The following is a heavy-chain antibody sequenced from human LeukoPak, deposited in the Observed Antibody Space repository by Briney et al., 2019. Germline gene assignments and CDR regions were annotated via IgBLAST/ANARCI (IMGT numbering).Heavy chain of an antibody. V-gene: IGHV1-2*02. CDR1: GYTFTGYY. Sequence: ASVKVSCKASGYTFTGYYMHWVRQAPGQGLEWMGWINPNSGGTNYAQKFQGRVTMTRDTSISTAYMELSRLRSDDTAVYYCARGEILRKSSGYYYSLFDYWGQGTLVTVSS. J-gene: IGHJ4*02. D-gene: IGHD3-22*01. CDR2: INPNSGGT. CDR3: ARGEILRKSSGYYYSLFDY.